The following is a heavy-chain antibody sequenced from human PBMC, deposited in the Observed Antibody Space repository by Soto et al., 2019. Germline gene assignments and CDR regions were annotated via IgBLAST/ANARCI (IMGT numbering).Heavy chain of an antibody. CDR3: AGESCGTSSCSMETKYFGMDV. J-gene: IGHJ6*02. CDR2: IHRSGST. V-gene: IGHV4-34*01. CDR1: RGSLSGYY. Sequence: PSETLSLTCAVYRGSLSGYYWSWIRQSPGEGLEWIGEIHRSGSTNYNPSLKSRVTISADTSKNRLSLKLSSVTAADTAVYYCAGESCGTSSCSMETKYFGMDVWGQGTTVTVSS. D-gene: IGHD2-2*01.